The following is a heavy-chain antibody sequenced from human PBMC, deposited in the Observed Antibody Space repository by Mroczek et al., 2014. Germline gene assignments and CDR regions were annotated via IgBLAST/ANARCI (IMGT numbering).Heavy chain of an antibody. CDR2: ISAYNGNT. V-gene: IGHV1-18*01. J-gene: IGHJ5*02. D-gene: IGHD2-2*01. CDR1: GYTFTSYG. CDR3: ARVVATYCSSTSCSLGWFDP. Sequence: QVQLVQSGAEVKKPGASVKVSCKASGYTFTSYGISWVRQAPGQGLEWMGWISAYNGNTNYAQKLQGRVTMTTDTSTSTAYMELRSLRSDDTAVYYCARVVATYCSSTSCSLGWFDPWGQGTLVTVSS.